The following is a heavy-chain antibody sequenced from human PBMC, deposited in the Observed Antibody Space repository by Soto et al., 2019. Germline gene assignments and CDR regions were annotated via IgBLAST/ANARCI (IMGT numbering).Heavy chain of an antibody. Sequence: GGSLRLSCAASGFTVSSNYMSWVRQAPGKGLEWVSVIYSGGSTYYADSVKGRFTISRDNSKNTLYLQMNSLRAEDTAVYYCARARDCSGGSCFFDYWGQGTLVTVSS. J-gene: IGHJ4*02. V-gene: IGHV3-66*01. CDR1: GFTVSSNY. CDR3: ARARDCSGGSCFFDY. D-gene: IGHD2-15*01. CDR2: IYSGGST.